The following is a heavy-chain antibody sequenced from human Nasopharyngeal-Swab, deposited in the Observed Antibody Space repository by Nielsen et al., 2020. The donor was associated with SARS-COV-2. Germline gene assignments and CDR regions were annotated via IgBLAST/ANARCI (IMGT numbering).Heavy chain of an antibody. Sequence: GESLKISCAASGFTFSSYSMNWVHQAPGKGLEWVSSISSSSSYIYYADSVKGRFTISRDNAKNSLYLQMNSLRAEDTAVYYCARGKVRVIWDYWGQETLATVS. CDR3: ARGKVRVIWDY. CDR2: ISSSSSYI. CDR1: GFTFSSYS. D-gene: IGHD3-10*01. V-gene: IGHV3-21*04. J-gene: IGHJ4*02.